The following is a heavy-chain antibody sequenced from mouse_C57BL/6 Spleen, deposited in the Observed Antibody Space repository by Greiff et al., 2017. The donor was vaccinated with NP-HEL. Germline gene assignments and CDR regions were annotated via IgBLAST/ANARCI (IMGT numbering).Heavy chain of an antibody. CDR2: IYPGSGNT. J-gene: IGHJ4*01. Sequence: QVQLQQSGPELVKPGASVKISCKASGYSFTSYYIHWVKQRPGQGLEWIGWIYPGSGNTKYNEKFKGKATLTADTSSSTAYMQLSSLTSEDSAVYYCARGAYYYGSSLYAMDYWGQGTSVTVSS. CDR3: ARGAYYYGSSLYAMDY. V-gene: IGHV1-66*01. CDR1: GYSFTSYY. D-gene: IGHD1-1*01.